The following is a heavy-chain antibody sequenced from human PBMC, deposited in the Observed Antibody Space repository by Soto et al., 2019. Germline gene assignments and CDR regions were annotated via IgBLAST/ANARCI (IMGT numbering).Heavy chain of an antibody. V-gene: IGHV3-23*01. D-gene: IGHD3-10*01. J-gene: IGHJ3*02. CDR3: ALDYYGSGSYPNDAFDI. Sequence: GGSLRVSSAASGSTFSSSAMSWVRPAQGKWLEWVSAISGSGGSPYYADSVKGRFTISRDNYKKTLYLQMNSLRAEDTAVYYCALDYYGSGSYPNDAFDIWGQGTMVTVSS. CDR1: GSTFSSSA. CDR2: ISGSGGSP.